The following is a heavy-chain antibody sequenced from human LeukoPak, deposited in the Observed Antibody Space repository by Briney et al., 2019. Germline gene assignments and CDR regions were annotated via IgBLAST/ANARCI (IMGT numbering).Heavy chain of an antibody. Sequence: EASVKVSCKASGYTFTSYDINWVRQATGQGLEWMGWMNPNSGNTGYAQKFQGRVTITRNTSISTAYMELSSLRPEDTAVYYCAREWSDDAFDIWGQGTMVTVSS. CDR1: GYTFTSYD. D-gene: IGHD2-15*01. CDR3: AREWSDDAFDI. J-gene: IGHJ3*02. CDR2: MNPNSGNT. V-gene: IGHV1-8*03.